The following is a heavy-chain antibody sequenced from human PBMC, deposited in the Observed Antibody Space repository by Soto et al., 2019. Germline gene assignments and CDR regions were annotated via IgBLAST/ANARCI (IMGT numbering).Heavy chain of an antibody. Sequence: PGGSLRLSCAASGFTFSSYAMSWVRQAPGKGLEWVSAISGSGGSTYYADSVKGRFTISRDNSKNTLYLQMNSLRAEDTAVYYCAKDLRDWPAPPMDYWGQGTLVTVSS. CDR2: ISGSGGST. J-gene: IGHJ4*02. CDR3: AKDLRDWPAPPMDY. CDR1: GFTFSSYA. D-gene: IGHD2-2*01. V-gene: IGHV3-23*01.